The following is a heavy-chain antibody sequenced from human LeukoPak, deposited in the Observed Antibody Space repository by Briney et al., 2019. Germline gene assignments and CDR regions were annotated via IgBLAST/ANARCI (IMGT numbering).Heavy chain of an antibody. D-gene: IGHD3-22*01. Sequence: PSETLSLTCAVSGYSISSSYYWGWIRQPPGKGLEWIGSIYHIGGTYYNPSLKSRVTISIDTSKNQFSLKLSSVTAADTAVYYCARDAQTYYYDTYGYYYEYWGQGTLVTVSS. J-gene: IGHJ4*02. CDR3: ARDAQTYYYDTYGYYYEY. V-gene: IGHV4-38-2*02. CDR1: GYSISSSYY. CDR2: IYHIGGT.